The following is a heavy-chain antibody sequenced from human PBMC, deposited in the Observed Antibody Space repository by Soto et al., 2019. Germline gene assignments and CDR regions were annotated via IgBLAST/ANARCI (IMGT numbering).Heavy chain of an antibody. Sequence: GGSLRLSCAASGFTFRSYAMNWVRQTQEKGLEWVSSISSTSTYTHYADSVKGRFTISRDNANNLLFLQMNSLRAEDTAIYYCARDLALAGNYWGQGALVTVSS. CDR2: ISSTSTYT. CDR3: ARDLALAGNY. J-gene: IGHJ4*02. CDR1: GFTFRSYA. V-gene: IGHV3-21*01. D-gene: IGHD6-19*01.